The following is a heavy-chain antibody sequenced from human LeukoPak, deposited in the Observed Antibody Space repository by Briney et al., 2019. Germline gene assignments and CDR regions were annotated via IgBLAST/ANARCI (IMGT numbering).Heavy chain of an antibody. Sequence: GESLKISCKGSGYSFTSYWIGWVRPMPGKGLEWMGIIYPGDSDTRYSPSFQGQVTISADKSISTAYLQWSSLKASDTAMHYCARQRGCSSTSCYGMDVWGQGTTVTVSS. V-gene: IGHV5-51*01. J-gene: IGHJ6*02. D-gene: IGHD2-2*01. CDR2: IYPGDSDT. CDR3: ARQRGCSSTSCYGMDV. CDR1: GYSFTSYW.